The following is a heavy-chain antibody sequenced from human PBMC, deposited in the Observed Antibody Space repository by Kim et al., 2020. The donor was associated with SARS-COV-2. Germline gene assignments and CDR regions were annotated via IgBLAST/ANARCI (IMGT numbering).Heavy chain of an antibody. V-gene: IGHV3-49*04. Sequence: GGSLRLSCTASGFTFGDYAMSWVRQAPGKGLEWVGFIRSKAYGGTTEYAASVKGRFTISRDDSKSIAYLQMNSLKTEDTAVYYCTRIINWNDAGGFDYWGQGTLVTVSS. CDR1: GFTFGDYA. CDR2: IRSKAYGGTT. J-gene: IGHJ4*02. CDR3: TRIINWNDAGGFDY. D-gene: IGHD1-1*01.